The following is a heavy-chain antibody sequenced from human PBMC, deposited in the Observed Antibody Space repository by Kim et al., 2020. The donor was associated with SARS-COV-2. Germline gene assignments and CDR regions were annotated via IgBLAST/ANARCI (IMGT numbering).Heavy chain of an antibody. D-gene: IGHD6-13*01. V-gene: IGHV4-39*07. CDR3: ARGPGYSSSLYYFDY. J-gene: IGHJ4*01. CDR2: IYYSGST. CDR1: GGSISSSSYY. Sequence: SETLSLTCAVSGGSISSSSYYWGWIRQPPGKGLEWIGSIYYSGSTYYNPSLKSRVTISVDTSKNQFSLKLSSVTAADTAVYYCARGPGYSSSLYYFDYLG.